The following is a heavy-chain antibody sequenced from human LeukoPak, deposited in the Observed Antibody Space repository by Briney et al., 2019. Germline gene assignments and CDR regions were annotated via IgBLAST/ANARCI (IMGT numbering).Heavy chain of an antibody. J-gene: IGHJ4*02. CDR3: GRGDYDFWSGYPFDY. CDR1: GFSFSDSY. CDR2: ISGSGSDI. V-gene: IGHV3-11*04. D-gene: IGHD3-3*01. Sequence: GGSLRLSCVVSGFSFSDSYMTWIRQTPGKGLESLAYISGSGSDIYYADSVKGRFTISRDNAKNSLYLQMNSPRAEDTAVYYCGRGDYDFWSGYPFDYWGQGTLVTASS.